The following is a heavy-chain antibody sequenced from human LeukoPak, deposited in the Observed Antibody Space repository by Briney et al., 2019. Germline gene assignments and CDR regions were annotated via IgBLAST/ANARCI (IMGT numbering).Heavy chain of an antibody. V-gene: IGHV4-38-2*02. CDR2: IYYSGTT. CDR1: GYSINSGYY. CDR3: ARGSQQLGGFDY. Sequence: SETLSLTCTVSGYSINSGYYWGWIRQPPGKGLEWIGTIYYSGTTYYNPSLKSRVTISVDTSKNQFSLKLSSVTAADTAVYYCARGSQQLGGFDYWGQGTLVTVSS. J-gene: IGHJ4*02. D-gene: IGHD6-13*01.